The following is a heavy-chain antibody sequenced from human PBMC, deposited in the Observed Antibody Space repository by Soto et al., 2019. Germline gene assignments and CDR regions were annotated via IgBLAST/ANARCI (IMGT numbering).Heavy chain of an antibody. CDR3: ARGGAHGVAGTRDY. CDR2: ISAYNGNT. J-gene: IGHJ4*02. CDR1: GGTFSSYA. Sequence: QVQLVQSGAEVKKPGSSVKVSCKASGGTFSSYAISWVRQAPGQGLEWMGGISAYNGNTNYAQKFQGRVTMSTDTSTSTAYMELRSLRSDDTAVYYCARGGAHGVAGTRDYWGQGTLVIVSS. D-gene: IGHD6-19*01. V-gene: IGHV1-18*01.